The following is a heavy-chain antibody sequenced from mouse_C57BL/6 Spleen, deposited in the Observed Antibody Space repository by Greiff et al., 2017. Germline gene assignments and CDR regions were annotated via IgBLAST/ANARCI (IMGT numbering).Heavy chain of an antibody. CDR1: GYTFTDYN. Sequence: EVKLMESGPELVKPGASVKMSCKASGYTFTDYNMHWVKQSHGKSLEWIGYINPNNGGTSYNQKFKGKATLTVNKSSITAYMELRSLTSEDSAVYCCADWAWFAYGGQGTLVTVSA. CDR3: ADWAWFAY. J-gene: IGHJ3*01. V-gene: IGHV1-22*01. CDR2: INPNNGGT.